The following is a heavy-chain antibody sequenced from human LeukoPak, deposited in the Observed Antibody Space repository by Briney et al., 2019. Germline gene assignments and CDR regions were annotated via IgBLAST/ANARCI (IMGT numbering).Heavy chain of an antibody. J-gene: IGHJ4*02. CDR2: IKEDGSEI. Sequence: GGSLRLSCAASAFTFSNYWMSWVRQAPRKGLEWVANIKEDGSEINYVDCVKGRFTISRDNAKNSLYLQMNSLRVDDTAVYYCARDRGYSTFDYWGQGTLVTVSS. D-gene: IGHD4-23*01. CDR1: AFTFSNYW. V-gene: IGHV3-7*01. CDR3: ARDRGYSTFDY.